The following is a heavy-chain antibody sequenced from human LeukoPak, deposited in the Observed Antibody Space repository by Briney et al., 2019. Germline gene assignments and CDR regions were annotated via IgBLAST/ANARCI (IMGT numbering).Heavy chain of an antibody. CDR3: ARDYGDFSNYGMDV. CDR1: GYTFTGYY. V-gene: IGHV1-2*06. D-gene: IGHD4-17*01. CDR2: INPNSGDT. J-gene: IGHJ6*02. Sequence: ASVKVSCKASGYTFTGYYMHWVRQAPGQGLEWMGRINPNSGDTNYAQKLQGRVTMTTDTSTSTAYMELRSLRSDDTAVYYCARDYGDFSNYGMDVWGQGTTVTVSS.